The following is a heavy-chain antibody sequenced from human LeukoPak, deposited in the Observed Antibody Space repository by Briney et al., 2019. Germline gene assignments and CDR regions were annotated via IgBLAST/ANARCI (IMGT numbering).Heavy chain of an antibody. CDR3: ARLDASRREGYKSNYFDY. J-gene: IGHJ4*02. CDR1: GFTFDDYS. CDR2: ISSSSSYI. Sequence: GGSLRLSCAASGFTFDDYSMNWVRQAPGKGLEWVSFISSSSSYIYYADSVKGRFTISRDNAKNSLYVEMNSLRVEDTAVYYCARLDASRREGYKSNYFDYWGQGTLVTVSS. D-gene: IGHD5-24*01. V-gene: IGHV3-21*01.